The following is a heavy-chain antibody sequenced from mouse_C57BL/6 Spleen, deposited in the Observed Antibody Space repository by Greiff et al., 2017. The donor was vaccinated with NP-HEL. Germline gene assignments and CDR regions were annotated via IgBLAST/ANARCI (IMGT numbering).Heavy chain of an antibody. V-gene: IGHV5-9-1*02. D-gene: IGHD1-1*01. Sequence: EVMLVESGEGLVTPGGSLKLSCAASGFTFSSYAMSWVRQTPEKRLEWVAYISSGGDYIYYADTVKGRFTISIDNASNTLYLQMSSLKSEETAIYYSTRDYHGRDNWYFDVWGTGTTVTVST. CDR1: GFTFSSYA. CDR2: ISSGGDYI. CDR3: TRDYHGRDNWYFDV. J-gene: IGHJ1*03.